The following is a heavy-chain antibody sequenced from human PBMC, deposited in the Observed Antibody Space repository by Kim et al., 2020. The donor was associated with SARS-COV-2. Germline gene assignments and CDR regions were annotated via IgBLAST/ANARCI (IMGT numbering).Heavy chain of an antibody. D-gene: IGHD2-21*01. J-gene: IGHJ4*02. CDR2: INIDSGDT. CDR1: QYTFTAHY. Sequence: ASVKVSCKASQYTFTAHYLHWVRQAPGQRLEWMGWINIDSGDTNYAQKFQGRVTMTRDTSINTAYMELSRLRFDDTAVYYCARGAMIGSSLGHDYWGQGTPVTVSS. V-gene: IGHV1-2*02. CDR3: ARGAMIGSSLGHDY.